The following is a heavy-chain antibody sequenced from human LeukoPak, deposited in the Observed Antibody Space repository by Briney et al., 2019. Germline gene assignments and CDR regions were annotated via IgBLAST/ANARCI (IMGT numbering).Heavy chain of an antibody. Sequence: ASVKVSCKASGYTFTGYYMHWVRQAPGQGLEWMGWMNPNSGNTGYAQKFQGRVTMTRNTSISTAYMELSSLRSEDTAVYYCARGAYSSSWYGTNYYYYGMDVWGQGTTVTVSS. V-gene: IGHV1-8*02. CDR1: GYTFTGYY. CDR3: ARGAYSSSWYGTNYYYYGMDV. J-gene: IGHJ6*02. CDR2: MNPNSGNT. D-gene: IGHD6-13*01.